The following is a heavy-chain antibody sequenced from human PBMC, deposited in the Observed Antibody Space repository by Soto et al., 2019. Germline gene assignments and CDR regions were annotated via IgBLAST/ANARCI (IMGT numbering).Heavy chain of an antibody. CDR2: IYPGDSDT. V-gene: IGHV5-51*01. CDR1: GYKFTSYW. D-gene: IGHD3-22*01. CDR3: ARRGYDYSGYTFTFDY. Sequence: GESLKISCKGSGYKFTSYWIGWVRQMPGKGLEWMGNIYPGDSDTRYSPSFQGQVIISADKSISTAYLQWSSLKASDTAIYYCARRGYDYSGYTFTFDYWGQGTLVPVSS. J-gene: IGHJ4*02.